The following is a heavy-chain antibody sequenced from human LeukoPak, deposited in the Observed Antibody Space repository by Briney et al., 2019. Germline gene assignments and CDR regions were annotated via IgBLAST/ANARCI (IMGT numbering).Heavy chain of an antibody. CDR2: GHHSERS. Sequence: SETLSLTCPVSGDSVTSTYWSWIRQPPGKGLEWIAYGHHSERSNYNPSFRSRVTIPVDTSRNQFSLRLTSVTAADTAVYYCARESAGSLHDSTAAFHYWGQGILVIVSS. V-gene: IGHV4-59*02. CDR3: ARESAGSLHDSTAAFHY. J-gene: IGHJ4*02. D-gene: IGHD2-8*02. CDR1: GDSVTSTY.